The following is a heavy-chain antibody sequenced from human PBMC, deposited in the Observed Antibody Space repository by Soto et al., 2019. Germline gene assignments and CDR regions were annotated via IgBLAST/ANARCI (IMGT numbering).Heavy chain of an antibody. CDR1: GFPFSSYC. J-gene: IGHJ6*02. V-gene: IGHV3-30*03. CDR2: ISYDGSNK. CDR3: VRDWSTFWGMDV. Sequence: GGSLRLSCAASGFPFSSYCMHWVRQAPGKGLEWVAVISYDGSNKYYADSVKGRFAISRDNAKDSLFLQMNNLRAEDTAVYYCVRDWSTFWGMDVWGQGTTVTVS.